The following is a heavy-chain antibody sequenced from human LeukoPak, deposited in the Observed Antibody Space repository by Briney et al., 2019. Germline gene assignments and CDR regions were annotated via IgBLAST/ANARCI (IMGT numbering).Heavy chain of an antibody. Sequence: SETLSLTCTVSGGSIGRINYFWGWTRSPPGRGLEWIGSIYDSGSTYYNPSLKSRVTISVDTSKNQFSLKLNSVTAADTAMYYCQSRFLEWLLDYWGQGTLVTVSS. V-gene: IGHV4-39*01. CDR1: GGSIGRINYF. CDR3: QSRFLEWLLDY. D-gene: IGHD3-3*01. CDR2: IYDSGST. J-gene: IGHJ4*02.